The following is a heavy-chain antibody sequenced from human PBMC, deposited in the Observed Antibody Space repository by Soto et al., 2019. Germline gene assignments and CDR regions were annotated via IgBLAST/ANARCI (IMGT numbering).Heavy chain of an antibody. CDR3: TTDLYCSSTSCYIPEYFRH. D-gene: IGHD2-2*02. CDR2: IKSKTDGGTT. CDR1: GFTFSNAW. V-gene: IGHV3-15*01. Sequence: GGSLRLSCAASGFTFSNAWMSWVRQAPGKGLEWVGRIKSKTDGGTTDYAAPVKGRFTISRDDSKTTLYLQMNSLKTEDTAVYYCTTDLYCSSTSCYIPEYFRHWGQGTLVTVSS. J-gene: IGHJ1*01.